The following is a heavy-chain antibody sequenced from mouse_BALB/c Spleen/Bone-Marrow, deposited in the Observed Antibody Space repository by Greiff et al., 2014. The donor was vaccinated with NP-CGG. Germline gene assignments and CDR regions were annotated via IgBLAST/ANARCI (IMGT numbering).Heavy chain of an antibody. D-gene: IGHD2-1*01. Sequence: QVQLQQSGAELMKPGASVKISCKATGYTFSRYWIEWVKQRPGHGLEWIGEILPGSGSTNYNEKFKGKATFTAVTSSNTAYMQLSSLTSEDSAVYYCARNYGNYVWFANWGQGTLVTVSA. CDR2: ILPGSGST. CDR3: ARNYGNYVWFAN. CDR1: GYTFSRYW. V-gene: IGHV1-9*01. J-gene: IGHJ3*01.